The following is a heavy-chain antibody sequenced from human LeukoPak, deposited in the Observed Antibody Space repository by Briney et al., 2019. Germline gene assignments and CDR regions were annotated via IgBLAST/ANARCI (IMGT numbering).Heavy chain of an antibody. Sequence: GGSLRLSCEASGFPFGSYVMGWVRQAPGKGLEWLAYINHNAEMIFYPDFVKGRFTISRDNAKSSLYLQMNALRYEDTAIYYCARDHDWAFDLWGQGTLVTVSS. D-gene: IGHD3-9*01. CDR1: GFPFGSYV. CDR2: INHNAEMI. V-gene: IGHV3-48*02. J-gene: IGHJ4*02. CDR3: ARDHDWAFDL.